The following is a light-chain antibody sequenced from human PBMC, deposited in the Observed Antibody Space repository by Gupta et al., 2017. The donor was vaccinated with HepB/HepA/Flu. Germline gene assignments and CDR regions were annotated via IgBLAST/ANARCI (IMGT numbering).Light chain of an antibody. CDR2: DVS. J-gene: IGLJ3*02. V-gene: IGLV2-14*03. CDR1: SSDFGDFNH. CDR3: SSFTYTPTLLV. Sequence: QSALTQPASVSRSPGQSITISCTASSSDFGDFNHVSWYQQYPTKAPKLLISDVSNRPSGVSSRFSGSKSGNTASLTISGLQAEDEADYYCSSFTYTPTLLVFGGGTKLTVL.